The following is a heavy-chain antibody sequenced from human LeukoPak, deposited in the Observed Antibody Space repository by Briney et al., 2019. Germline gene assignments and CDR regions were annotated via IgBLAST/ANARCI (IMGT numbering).Heavy chain of an antibody. V-gene: IGHV1-2*02. Sequence: ASVKVSCKASGYTFTGYYMHWVRQAPGQGLEWMGWINPNSGGTNYAQKFQGRVTMTRDTSISTAYMELSRLRSDDTAVYYCERIRWELTPAFDIWGQGTMVTVSS. CDR1: GYTFTGYY. CDR2: INPNSGGT. J-gene: IGHJ3*02. D-gene: IGHD1-26*01. CDR3: ERIRWELTPAFDI.